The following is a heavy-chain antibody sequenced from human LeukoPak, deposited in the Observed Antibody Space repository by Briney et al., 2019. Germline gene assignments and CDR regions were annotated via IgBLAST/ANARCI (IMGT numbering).Heavy chain of an antibody. Sequence: GSLRLSCAASGFTFSSYSMNWIRQPPGKGLEWIGSIYYSGSTYYNPSLKSRVTISVDTSKNQFSLKLSSVTAADTAVYYCAREGSQTPLKGFDPWGQGTLVTVSS. CDR3: AREGSQTPLKGFDP. CDR2: IYYSGST. CDR1: GFTFSSYS. J-gene: IGHJ5*02. V-gene: IGHV4-39*07.